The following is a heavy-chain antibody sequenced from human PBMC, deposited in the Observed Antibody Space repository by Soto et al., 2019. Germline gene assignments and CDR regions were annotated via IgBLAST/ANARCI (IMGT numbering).Heavy chain of an antibody. J-gene: IGHJ4*02. CDR2: FDPEDGET. CDR3: ATYDYGDYVFDY. Sequence: EASVKVSCKVSGYTLTELSMHWVRQAPGKGLEWMGGFDPEDGETIYAQKFQGRVTMTEDTSTDTAYMELSSLRSEDTAVYYCATYDYGDYVFDYWGQGALVTVSS. D-gene: IGHD4-17*01. V-gene: IGHV1-24*01. CDR1: GYTLTELS.